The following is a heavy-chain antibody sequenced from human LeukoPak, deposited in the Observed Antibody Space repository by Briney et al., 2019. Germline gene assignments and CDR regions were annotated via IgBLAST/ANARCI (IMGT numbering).Heavy chain of an antibody. V-gene: IGHV4-38-2*02. Sequence: SETLSLTCSVSGFYLSSGYYWGWIRQPPGGGLQWIGSIYHRGTTYYNPSLKSRVSMSVDTSKNQFSLKLSSVTAADTAVYYCARSPRRVTATIYFDYWGQGTLVTASS. D-gene: IGHD2-21*02. CDR2: IYHRGTT. CDR1: GFYLSSGYY. CDR3: ARSPRRVTATIYFDY. J-gene: IGHJ4*02.